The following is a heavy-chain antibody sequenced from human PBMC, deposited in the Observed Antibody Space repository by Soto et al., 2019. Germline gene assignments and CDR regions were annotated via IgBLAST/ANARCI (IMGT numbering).Heavy chain of an antibody. V-gene: IGHV3-21*01. CDR1: GFTFSSCS. J-gene: IGHJ4*02. Sequence: EVQLVESGGGLVKPGGSLRLSCAASGFTFSSCSMNWVRQAPGKGLEWVSSISSSSSYIYYADSVKGRFTISRDNAKNSLYLQMNSLRAEDTAVYYCARATYYDFWSGYHYWGQGTLVTVSS. D-gene: IGHD3-3*01. CDR3: ARATYYDFWSGYHY. CDR2: ISSSSSYI.